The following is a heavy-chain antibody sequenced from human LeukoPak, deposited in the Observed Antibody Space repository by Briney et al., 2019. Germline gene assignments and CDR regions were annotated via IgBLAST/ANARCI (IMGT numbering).Heavy chain of an antibody. V-gene: IGHV1-46*01. CDR3: ARVGYYYGSGTDYFDY. CDR1: GYTFTSYA. D-gene: IGHD3-10*01. Sequence: ASVKVSCKASGYTFTSYAMNWVRQAPGQGLEWMGIINPSGGSTSYAQKFQGRVTMTRDTSTSTVYMELSSLRSEDTAVYYCARVGYYYGSGTDYFDYWGQGTLVTVSS. CDR2: INPSGGST. J-gene: IGHJ4*02.